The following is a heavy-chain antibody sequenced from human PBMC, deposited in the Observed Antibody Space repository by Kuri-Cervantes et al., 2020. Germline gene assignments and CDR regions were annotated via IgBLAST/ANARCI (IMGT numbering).Heavy chain of an antibody. CDR2: INHSGNT. Sequence: ESLKISCAVYGGSFSGYYWSWIRQPPGKGLEWIGEINHSGNTNYNASLKSRVTISVDTSKNQFSLKLSSVTAADTAVYYCELTDTAMIPAYFFDYWGQGTLVTVSS. CDR1: GGSFSGYY. J-gene: IGHJ4*02. CDR3: ELTDTAMIPAYFFDY. V-gene: IGHV4-34*01. D-gene: IGHD5-18*01.